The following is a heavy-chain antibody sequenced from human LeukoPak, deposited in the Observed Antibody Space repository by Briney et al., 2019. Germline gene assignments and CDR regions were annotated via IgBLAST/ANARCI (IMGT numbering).Heavy chain of an antibody. J-gene: IGHJ5*02. D-gene: IGHD2-2*01. CDR2: INPNSGGT. V-gene: IGHV1-2*02. Sequence: GASVKVSCKASGYTFTGYYMHWVRQAPGQGLEWMGWINPNSGGTNYAQKFQGRVTMTRDTSISTAYMELGRPRSDDTAVYYCARWPIVVVPAAYNWFDPWGQGTLVTVSS. CDR1: GYTFTGYY. CDR3: ARWPIVVVPAAYNWFDP.